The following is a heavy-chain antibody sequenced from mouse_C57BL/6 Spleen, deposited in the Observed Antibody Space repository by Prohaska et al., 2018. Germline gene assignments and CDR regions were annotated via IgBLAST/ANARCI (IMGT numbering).Heavy chain of an antibody. CDR3: GRRSDNYWYLVV. J-gene: IGHJ1*03. CDR1: RFTFSDYY. Sequence: VLLEVSVGYLVQPGSSMTLSCTDSRFTFSDYYIASDRQVPETGLECIANINYEGSSTYYLDSLKSRFVISRDNTKKNQYVQMSRMMSEDRATSCCGRRSDNYWYLVVGGIGTTVTVPS. V-gene: IGHV5-16*01. CDR2: INYEGSST.